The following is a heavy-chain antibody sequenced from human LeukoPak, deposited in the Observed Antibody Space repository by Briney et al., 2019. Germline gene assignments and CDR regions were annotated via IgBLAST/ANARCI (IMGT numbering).Heavy chain of an antibody. J-gene: IGHJ6*02. V-gene: IGHV1-18*01. Sequence: ASEKVSCKASGYTFTSYGISWVRQAPGQGLEWMGWISAYNGNTNYAQKLQGRVTMTTDTSTSTAYMELRSLRSDDTAVYYCARYTIPTYYDFWSGYADGMDVWGQGTTVTVSS. D-gene: IGHD3-3*01. CDR3: ARYTIPTYYDFWSGYADGMDV. CDR1: GYTFTSYG. CDR2: ISAYNGNT.